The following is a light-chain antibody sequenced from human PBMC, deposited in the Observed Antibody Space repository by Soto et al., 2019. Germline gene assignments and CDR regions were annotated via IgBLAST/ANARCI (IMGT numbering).Light chain of an antibody. V-gene: IGLV2-14*01. CDR2: DVS. Sequence: QSALTQPASVSGSPGQSITISCTGTSSAVGGYNYFSWYQQHPGKAPKLMIYDVSNRPSGVSNRFSGSKSGNTASLTISGLQAEDEADYYCSSYTSSSTLLYVFGTGTKLTVL. J-gene: IGLJ1*01. CDR3: SSYTSSSTLLYV. CDR1: SSAVGGYNY.